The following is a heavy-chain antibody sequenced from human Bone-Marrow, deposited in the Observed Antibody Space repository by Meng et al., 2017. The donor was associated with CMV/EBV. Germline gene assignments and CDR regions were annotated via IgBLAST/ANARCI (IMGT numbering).Heavy chain of an antibody. Sequence: ASVKVSCKASGYTFTGYYMHWVRQAPGQGLEWMGWINPNSGGTNYAQKFQGRVTLTTDTSTGTAYMELRSLRSDDTALYYCARQIVGGLEGYYFDSWGQGTQVTVSS. D-gene: IGHD1-26*01. J-gene: IGHJ4*02. V-gene: IGHV1-2*02. CDR1: GYTFTGYY. CDR3: ARQIVGGLEGYYFDS. CDR2: INPNSGGT.